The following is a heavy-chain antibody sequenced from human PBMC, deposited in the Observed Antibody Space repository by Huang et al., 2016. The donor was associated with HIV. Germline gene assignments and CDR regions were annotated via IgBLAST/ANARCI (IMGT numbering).Heavy chain of an antibody. V-gene: IGHV3-30*18. D-gene: IGHD1-26*01. Sequence: QVQLVESGGGVVQPGRSLRLSCAAFGFTFNKFDMHWVRQAPVKGLECVAIISYDGSSKYHSDSVKGRFTISRDNSKNTVYLQMNSLRVEDTAVYYCAKDGRGSGTYYDYFEYWGQGTLVTVSS. CDR1: GFTFNKFD. CDR2: ISYDGSSK. CDR3: AKDGRGSGTYYDYFEY. J-gene: IGHJ4*02.